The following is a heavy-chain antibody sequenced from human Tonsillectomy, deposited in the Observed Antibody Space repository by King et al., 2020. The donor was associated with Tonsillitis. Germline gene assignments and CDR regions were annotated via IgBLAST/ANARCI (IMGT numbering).Heavy chain of an antibody. J-gene: IGHJ4*02. CDR1: GGSFSGYY. Sequence: VQLQQWGAGLLKPSETLSLTCAVYGGSFSGYYWSWIRQPPGKGLEGIGEINHSGSTNYNPSLKSRVTISVDTSKNQFSLKLSSVTAADTAVYYCARGRIAAAGTSTAGYWGQGTLVTVSS. D-gene: IGHD6-13*01. V-gene: IGHV4-34*01. CDR2: INHSGST. CDR3: ARGRIAAAGTSTAGY.